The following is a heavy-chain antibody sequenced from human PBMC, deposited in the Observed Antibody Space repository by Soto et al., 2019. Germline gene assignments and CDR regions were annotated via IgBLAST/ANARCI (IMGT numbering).Heavy chain of an antibody. D-gene: IGHD2-15*01. V-gene: IGHV4-59*02. CDR2: VYYDGRT. J-gene: IGHJ4*02. Sequence: ERRSLTFSYSGGPVTSYYWGWIRQPPGKGLAWLGYVYYDGRTNYTPALKSRVAISIDTSNHRFSLKLSSVTAADTAGYYCARLGSGLYYWGQRILVTASS. CDR1: GGPVTSYY. CDR3: ARLGSGLYY.